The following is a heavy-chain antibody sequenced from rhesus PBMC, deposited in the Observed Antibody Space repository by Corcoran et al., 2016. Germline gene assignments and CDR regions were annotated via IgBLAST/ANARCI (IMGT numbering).Heavy chain of an antibody. D-gene: IGHD3-16*01. CDR2: ISYTGST. Sequence: QLQLQESGPGLVKPSATPSLTCAVSGYSISSGYGWSWIRQPPGKGLEWSGYISYTGSTSYSPSVKSRVTISRDTSKNQFSLKLNSVTAADTAVYYCARSSGSWGQGVLVTVSS. CDR3: ARSSGS. CDR1: GYSISSGYG. J-gene: IGHJ4*01. V-gene: IGHV4-122*02.